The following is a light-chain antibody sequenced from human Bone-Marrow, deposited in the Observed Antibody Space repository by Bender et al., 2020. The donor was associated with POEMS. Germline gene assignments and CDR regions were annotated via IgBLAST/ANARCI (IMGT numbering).Light chain of an antibody. CDR2: SSH. Sequence: QSALTQPASLSGSPGQSITISCTGTSSDVGNYNLVSWYQHLPGTAPKLLIYSSHRRPSEVPDRFSGSRSGTSASLAISGLQSEDEADYYCAVWDDSLNGWVFGGGTKLTVL. J-gene: IGLJ3*02. V-gene: IGLV2-14*02. CDR1: SSDVGNYNL. CDR3: AVWDDSLNGWV.